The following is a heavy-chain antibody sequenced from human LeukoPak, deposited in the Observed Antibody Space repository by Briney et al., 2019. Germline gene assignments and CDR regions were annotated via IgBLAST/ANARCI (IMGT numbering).Heavy chain of an antibody. CDR1: GYTFTSYD. J-gene: IGHJ4*02. V-gene: IGHV1-8*01. Sequence: GASVKVSCKASGYTFTSYDINWVRQATGQGLEWMGWMNPNSGNTGYAQKFQGRVTMTRDMSTSTVYMELSSLRSEDTAVYYCARDRTIAVAGTFDYWGQGTLVTVSS. D-gene: IGHD6-19*01. CDR3: ARDRTIAVAGTFDY. CDR2: MNPNSGNT.